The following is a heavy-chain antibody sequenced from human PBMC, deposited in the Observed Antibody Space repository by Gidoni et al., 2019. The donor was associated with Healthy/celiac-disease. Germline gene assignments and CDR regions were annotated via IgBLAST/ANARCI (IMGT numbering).Heavy chain of an antibody. D-gene: IGHD3-3*01. Sequence: QAPGKVLEWVAVISYDGSNKYYAASVKGRFTISRDNSKNTLYLQSTSLRAEERAVYYCATVGIGWSCYPFNWGQGTLVTVSS. V-gene: IGHV3-30*03. CDR3: ATVGIGWSCYPFN. CDR2: ISYDGSNK. J-gene: IGHJ4*02.